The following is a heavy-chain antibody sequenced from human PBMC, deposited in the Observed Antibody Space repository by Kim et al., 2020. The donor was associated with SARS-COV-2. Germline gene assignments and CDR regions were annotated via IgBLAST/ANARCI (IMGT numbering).Heavy chain of an antibody. D-gene: IGHD2-8*02. J-gene: IGHJ6*01. Sequence: GGSLRLSCAASGFTFSSYAMSWVRQAPGKGLEWVSAISGSGGSIYYADSVKGRFTISRDNSKNALYLQLNSLRAEDTAVYYCAKVRARLLGYYYYGMHVWRQGTTLTVSS. CDR2: ISGSGGSI. CDR3: AKVRARLLGYYYYGMHV. CDR1: GFTFSSYA. V-gene: IGHV3-23*01.